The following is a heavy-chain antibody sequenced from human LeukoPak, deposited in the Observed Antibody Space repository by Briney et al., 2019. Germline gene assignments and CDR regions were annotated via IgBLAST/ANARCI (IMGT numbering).Heavy chain of an antibody. CDR3: ARSSHYDILTGYSEEDAFDI. Sequence: GGSLRLSCAASGFTVSSNYMSWVRQAPGKGLEWVSVIYSGGSTDYADSVKGRFTISRDTSKNTLYLQMNSLRVEDTAAYYCARSSHYDILTGYSEEDAFDIWGQGTMVTVSS. J-gene: IGHJ3*02. D-gene: IGHD3-9*01. V-gene: IGHV3-53*01. CDR1: GFTVSSNY. CDR2: IYSGGST.